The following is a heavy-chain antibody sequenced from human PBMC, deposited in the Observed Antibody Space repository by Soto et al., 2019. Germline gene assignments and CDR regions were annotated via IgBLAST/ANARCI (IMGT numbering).Heavy chain of an antibody. J-gene: IGHJ4*02. CDR3: ARGDSSDYSTATPADF. Sequence: GESLKISCSGSGYSFANYWIGWVRQMPGKGLEWMGIIYPADSDTRYSPSFQGQVTLSADTSISTAYLQWNSLKASDTAIYFCARGDSSDYSTATPADFWGQGTLVTVS. D-gene: IGHD3-22*01. CDR1: GYSFANYW. CDR2: IYPADSDT. V-gene: IGHV5-51*01.